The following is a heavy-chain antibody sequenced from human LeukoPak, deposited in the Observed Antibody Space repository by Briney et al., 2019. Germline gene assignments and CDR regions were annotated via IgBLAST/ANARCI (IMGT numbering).Heavy chain of an antibody. J-gene: IGHJ4*02. Sequence: ASVKVSCKASGYTFTSYYMHWVRQAPGQGLEWMGITNPSAGSTSSAQKFQGRLTVTRDTSTSTVHMELSSLRSEDTAVYYCARDSSSSAVDYWGQGTLVTVSS. CDR3: ARDSSSSAVDY. CDR2: TNPSAGST. D-gene: IGHD6-6*01. V-gene: IGHV1-46*01. CDR1: GYTFTSYY.